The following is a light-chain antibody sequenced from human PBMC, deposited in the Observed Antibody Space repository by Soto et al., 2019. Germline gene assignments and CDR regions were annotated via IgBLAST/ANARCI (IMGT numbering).Light chain of an antibody. CDR3: QQYNNYPT. V-gene: IGKV1-5*01. J-gene: IGKJ1*01. CDR1: QRISSW. Sequence: DIQMTQSPSTLSASVGDRVTISCRASQRISSWLAWYQQKPGKAPKLLIYDASSLESGVPSRFSGSGYGTESNFTISSLQPDDFATYYCQQYNNYPTFGQGTKVEIK. CDR2: DAS.